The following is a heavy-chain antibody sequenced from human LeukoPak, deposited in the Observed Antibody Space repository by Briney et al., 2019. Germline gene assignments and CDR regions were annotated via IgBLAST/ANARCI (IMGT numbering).Heavy chain of an antibody. Sequence: SQTLSLTCALSGDIFSSNSAAWDWIRQSPSRGLEWLVGTYYRSKLYNDYAVSVKSRITINPDTSKNQFSLQLNSVTPEDTAVYYCARDGWFGDTSYNWFDPWGQGTLVTVSS. CDR2: TYYRSKLYN. J-gene: IGHJ5*02. CDR3: ARDGWFGDTSYNWFDP. D-gene: IGHD3-10*01. V-gene: IGHV6-1*01. CDR1: GDIFSSNSAA.